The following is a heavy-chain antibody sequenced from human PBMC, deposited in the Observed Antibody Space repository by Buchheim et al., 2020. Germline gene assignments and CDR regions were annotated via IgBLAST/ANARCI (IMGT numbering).Heavy chain of an antibody. CDR3: ARGSGYAFFDY. CDR1: GLTFSADA. Sequence: EVQLLESGGGLVRPGGSLGVSCAASGLTFSADAMSWVRQAPGKGLEWVATVSSSGGATYYPDSGKGRFTISRDNSRKTLVLQMNSLRPEDTAVYYCARGSGYAFFDYWGQGAL. J-gene: IGHJ4*02. V-gene: IGHV3-23*01. D-gene: IGHD3-22*01. CDR2: VSSSGGAT.